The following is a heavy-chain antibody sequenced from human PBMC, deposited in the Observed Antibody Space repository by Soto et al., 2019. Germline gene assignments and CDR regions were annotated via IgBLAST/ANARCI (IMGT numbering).Heavy chain of an antibody. D-gene: IGHD6-19*01. V-gene: IGHV3-23*01. Sequence: GGSLRLSCAASGFTFSSSAMSWVRQAPGKGLEWVSSIIVSGANTYYADSVQGRFTISRDNSKNILYLEMNSLRAEDTAVYFCAKMSTSGWGNFDYWGQGTLVTVSS. CDR2: IIVSGANT. CDR3: AKMSTSGWGNFDY. CDR1: GFTFSSSA. J-gene: IGHJ4*02.